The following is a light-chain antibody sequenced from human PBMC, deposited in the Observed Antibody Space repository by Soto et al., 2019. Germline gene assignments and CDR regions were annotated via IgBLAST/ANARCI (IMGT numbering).Light chain of an antibody. J-gene: IGLJ2*01. CDR1: SSNIENNY. CDR2: DND. V-gene: IGLV1-51*01. CDR3: GAWDTSLSSGV. Sequence: QSVLTQPPSVSAAPGQKVTISCSGSSSNIENNYISWYQQLPGTAPKLLIYDNDKRPSGIPDRFSGSKSGTSATLGITGLQTGDEADYYCGAWDTSLSSGVFGGGTKLTVL.